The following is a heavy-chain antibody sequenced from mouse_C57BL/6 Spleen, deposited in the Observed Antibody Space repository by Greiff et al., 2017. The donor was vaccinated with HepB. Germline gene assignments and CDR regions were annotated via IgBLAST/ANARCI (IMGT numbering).Heavy chain of an antibody. CDR2: INPNNGGT. CDR1: GYTFTDYY. Sequence: EVQLQQSGPELVKPGASVKISCKASGYTFTDYYMNWVKQSHGKSLEWIGDINPNNGGTSYNQKFKGKATLTVDKSTSTAYMELRSLTSEDSAFYYCARGSMDYWGQVTSVTVSA. J-gene: IGHJ4*01. CDR3: ARGSMDY. V-gene: IGHV1-26*01.